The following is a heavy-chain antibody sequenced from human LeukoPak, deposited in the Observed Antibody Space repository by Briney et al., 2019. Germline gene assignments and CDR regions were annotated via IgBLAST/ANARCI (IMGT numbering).Heavy chain of an antibody. CDR3: ARLLKVTSSMDV. Sequence: ASETLSLTCTVSGGSISSYYWSWIRQPPGKGLEWIGYIYYSGSTNYNPSLKSRVTISVDTSKNQFSLKLSSVTAADTAVYYCARLLKVTSSMDVWGQGTTVTVSS. V-gene: IGHV4-59*01. J-gene: IGHJ6*02. CDR1: GGSISSYY. D-gene: IGHD4-17*01. CDR2: IYYSGST.